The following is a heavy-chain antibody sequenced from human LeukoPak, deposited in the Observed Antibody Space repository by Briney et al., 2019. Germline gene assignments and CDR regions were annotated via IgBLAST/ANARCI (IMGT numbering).Heavy chain of an antibody. J-gene: IGHJ4*02. CDR2: IRSSSSYV. D-gene: IGHD5-12*01. Sequence: GGSLRLSCAASGFTFSSYYMSWVRQAPGKGLEWVSSIRSSSSYVYYADSVKGRFTISRDNAKNSLYLQMSGLRAEDTAVYYCARVSYRGYSGYDFDFWGQGTLVTVSS. V-gene: IGHV3-21*01. CDR3: ARVSYRGYSGYDFDF. CDR1: GFTFSSYY.